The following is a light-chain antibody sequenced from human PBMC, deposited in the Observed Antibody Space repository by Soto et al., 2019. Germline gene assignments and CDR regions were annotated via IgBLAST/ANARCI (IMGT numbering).Light chain of an antibody. Sequence: DIKVTQSPPTLSASVGERVTITCRASQTISTWMAWYQQKPGKAPKLLVYDASTLQSGVASRFSGSGSGTEFTLIISGLQPDDSATYYCQQYTYTNNPWMFGQGTKVDIK. CDR2: DAS. J-gene: IGKJ1*01. V-gene: IGKV1-5*01. CDR3: QQYTYTNNPWM. CDR1: QTISTW.